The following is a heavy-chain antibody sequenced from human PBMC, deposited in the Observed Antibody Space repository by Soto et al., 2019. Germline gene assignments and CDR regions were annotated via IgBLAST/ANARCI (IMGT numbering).Heavy chain of an antibody. CDR3: ARSPYSSGSYYPIDY. V-gene: IGHV1-46*01. CDR2: INPSTGST. D-gene: IGHD3-22*01. J-gene: IGHJ4*02. CDR1: GYTFTYYY. Sequence: GASVKVSCKASGYTFTYYYIHWVRQAPGQGLEWMGVINPSTGSTNHAQKFQGRLTMTRDTSTSTVYMDLGSLRSDDTTTYYCARSPYSSGSYYPIDYWGQGTLVTVS.